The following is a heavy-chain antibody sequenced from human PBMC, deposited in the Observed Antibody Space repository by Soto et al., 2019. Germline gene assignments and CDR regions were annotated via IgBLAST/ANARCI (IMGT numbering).Heavy chain of an antibody. Sequence: SETLSLTCAVYGGSFSGYYWSWIRQPPGKGLEWIGEINHSGSTNYNPSLKSRVTISVDTSKNQFSLKLSSVTAADTAVYYCASLSRGVIRFRSMALLSPPWGQGTLVTVSS. J-gene: IGHJ5*02. CDR1: GGSFSGYY. CDR2: INHSGST. CDR3: ASLSRGVIRFRSMALLSPP. D-gene: IGHD3-10*01. V-gene: IGHV4-34*01.